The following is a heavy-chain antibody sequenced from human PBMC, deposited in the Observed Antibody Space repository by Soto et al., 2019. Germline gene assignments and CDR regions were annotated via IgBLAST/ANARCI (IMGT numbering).Heavy chain of an antibody. J-gene: IGHJ5*01. Sequence: SETLSLTGTISGDSFSNHYWTWILQCPWKGLEWIGYIFHSGITDYNPPVKSRVTISIDKSRNLFSLNLTSVTAADTAVYYCARDRYFYDSRGYYRTLDSWGQGTLVTVSS. CDR3: ARDRYFYDSRGYYRTLDS. V-gene: IGHV4-59*11. D-gene: IGHD3-22*01. CDR2: IFHSGIT. CDR1: GDSFSNHY.